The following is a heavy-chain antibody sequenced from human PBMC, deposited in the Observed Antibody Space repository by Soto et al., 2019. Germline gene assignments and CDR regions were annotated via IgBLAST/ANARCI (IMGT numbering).Heavy chain of an antibody. CDR2: ISSRSRTI. Sequence: EVQLVESGGGLVQPGGPLRLSCAASGLTFSSYSMKWVRQAPGKGLEWVSYISSRSRTIYYADSVKGRFTISRDNAKNSRFLQKNSVRDEDNAVYYGTNLRGSSDDHANDAFDIWRQGTMVTVS. V-gene: IGHV3-48*02. J-gene: IGHJ3*02. CDR3: TNLRGSSDDHANDAFDI. CDR1: GLTFSSYS. D-gene: IGHD3-16*01.